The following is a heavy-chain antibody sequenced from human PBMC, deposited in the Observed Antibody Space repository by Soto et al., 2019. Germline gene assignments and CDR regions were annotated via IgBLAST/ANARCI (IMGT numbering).Heavy chain of an antibody. J-gene: IGHJ4*02. CDR1: GYKFTAYY. V-gene: IGHV1-2*02. D-gene: IGHD6-19*01. CDR2: INPGSGAT. Sequence: ASVKVSCKASGYKFTAYYMHWVRQAPGQGLEWMGWINPGSGATSYAQTFQGRVTMTRDTSINTVYMEVTSLKTEDTAVYYCTTAFSGWYDYWGQGTLVTVSS. CDR3: TTAFSGWYDY.